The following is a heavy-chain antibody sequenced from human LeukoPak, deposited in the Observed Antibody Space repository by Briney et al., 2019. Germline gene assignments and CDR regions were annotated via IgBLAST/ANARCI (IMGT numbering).Heavy chain of an antibody. D-gene: IGHD1-26*01. CDR3: ARDPYSGNYGNYYYYYMDV. CDR2: ITSTSSYI. CDR1: GFTFSNYN. J-gene: IGHJ6*03. Sequence: GGSLRLSCSASGFTFSNYNMNWVRQAPGKGLELVSSITSTSSYIYYADSVKGRFTITRDNAKNSLYLQMNSLRAEDTALYFCARDPYSGNYGNYYYYYMDVWGKGTTVTISS. V-gene: IGHV3-21*01.